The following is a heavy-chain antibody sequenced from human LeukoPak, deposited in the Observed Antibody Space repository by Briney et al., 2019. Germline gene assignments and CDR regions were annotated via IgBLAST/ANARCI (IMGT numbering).Heavy chain of an antibody. CDR1: GGSISSYY. CDR3: ARSQIGGSYYYYYYYYMDV. CDR2: IYTSGST. J-gene: IGHJ6*03. D-gene: IGHD2-15*01. V-gene: IGHV4-4*07. Sequence: SETLSLTCTVSGGSISSYYWSWIRQPAGKGLEWTGRIYTSGSTNYNPSLKSRVTMSVDTSKNQFSLKLSSVTAADTAVYYCARSQIGGSYYYYYYYYMDVWGKGTTVTVSS.